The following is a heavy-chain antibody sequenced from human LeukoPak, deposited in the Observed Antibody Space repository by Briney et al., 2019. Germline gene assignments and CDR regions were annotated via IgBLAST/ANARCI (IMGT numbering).Heavy chain of an antibody. V-gene: IGHV4-39*02. CDR2: IYNSGAT. J-gene: IGHJ4*02. CDR1: GGSISNTTYY. Sequence: PSETLSLTCTVSGGSISNTTYYWGWIRQPPGKELEWVGSIYNSGATFYDPSLKSRVTISVDTSKNQLSLKLTSVTAADTAVYYCTRDSLTPFDYWGQGTLVTVSS. CDR3: TRDSLTPFDY.